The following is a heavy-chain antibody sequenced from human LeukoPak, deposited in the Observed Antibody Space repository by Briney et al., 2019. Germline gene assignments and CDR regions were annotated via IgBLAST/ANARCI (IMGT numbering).Heavy chain of an antibody. Sequence: GGSLRLSCAVSGITLSNYGMSWVRQAPGKGLEWVAGISGSGGGTNYADSVKGRFTISRDNPKNTLYLQMNSLRAEDTAVYFCAKRGVVIRVILVGFHKEAYYFDSWGQGALVTVSS. CDR3: AKRGVVIRVILVGFHKEAYYFDS. CDR1: GITLSNYG. D-gene: IGHD3-22*01. CDR2: ISGSGGGT. J-gene: IGHJ4*02. V-gene: IGHV3-23*01.